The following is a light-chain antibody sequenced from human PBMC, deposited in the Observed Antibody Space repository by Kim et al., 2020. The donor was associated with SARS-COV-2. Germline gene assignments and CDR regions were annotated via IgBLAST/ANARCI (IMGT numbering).Light chain of an antibody. J-gene: IGLJ2*01. CDR1: SIGLQS. Sequence: ARGKPARITCGENSIGLQSVHWYQQKPGQAPVLVIYYDTDRPSGIPERFSGSNSGNTATLTISRVEAGDEADYYCQVWDTGSDHPIFGGGTQLTVL. CDR2: YDT. CDR3: QVWDTGSDHPI. V-gene: IGLV3-21*04.